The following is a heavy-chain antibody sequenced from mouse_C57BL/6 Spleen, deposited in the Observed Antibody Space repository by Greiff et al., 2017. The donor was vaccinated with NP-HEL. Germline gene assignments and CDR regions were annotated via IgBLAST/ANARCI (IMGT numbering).Heavy chain of an antibody. D-gene: IGHD2-4*01. J-gene: IGHJ4*01. CDR3: AIGDYDDAMDY. V-gene: IGHV1-53*01. CDR2: INPSNGGP. Sequence: QVQLKQPGTELVKPGASVKLSCKASGYTFTSYWMHWVKQRPGQGLEWIGNINPSNGGPHYNEKFKSKATLTVDKSSSTANMQLSSLTSEDSAGYDCAIGDYDDAMDYRGQGTSVTVSS. CDR1: GYTFTSYW.